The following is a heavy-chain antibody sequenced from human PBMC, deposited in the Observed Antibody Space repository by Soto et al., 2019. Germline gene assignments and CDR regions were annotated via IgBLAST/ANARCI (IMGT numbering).Heavy chain of an antibody. Sequence: QVQLQESGPGLVKPSQTLSLTCTVSGGSISSGGYYWSWIRQHPGKGLEWIGYIYYSGSTYYNPSLKSXXTXSXXTSKNQFSLKLSSVTAADTAVYYCARSPGATVFDYWGQGTLVTVSS. V-gene: IGHV4-31*03. CDR1: GGSISSGGYY. J-gene: IGHJ4*02. D-gene: IGHD1-26*01. CDR2: IYYSGST. CDR3: ARSPGATVFDY.